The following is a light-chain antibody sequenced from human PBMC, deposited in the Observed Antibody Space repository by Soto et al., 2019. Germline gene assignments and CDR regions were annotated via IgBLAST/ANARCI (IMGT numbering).Light chain of an antibody. CDR1: QSVSSN. V-gene: IGKV3-15*01. Sequence: EIVMTQSPATLSVSPGERATLSCRASQSVSSNLAWYQQKPGQAPRLLIYGASTRATGIPARFSGSGSGTEFTLTISSLQSEDLAVYYCHQRSNWPPLTFGGGTKVEIK. CDR3: HQRSNWPPLT. CDR2: GAS. J-gene: IGKJ4*01.